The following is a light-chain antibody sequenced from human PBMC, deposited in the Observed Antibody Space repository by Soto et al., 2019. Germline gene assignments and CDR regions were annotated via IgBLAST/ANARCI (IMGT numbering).Light chain of an antibody. Sequence: QLVLTQPPSVSGAPGQRVTISCTGSSSNIGAGYDVHWYQQLPGTAPKLLIYGNSNRPSGVPDRFSGSKSGTSASLAITGLQAEDEADYYCQSYDNSLSGSRVVFGGGTKLTVL. V-gene: IGLV1-40*01. CDR3: QSYDNSLSGSRVV. CDR1: SSNIGAGYD. CDR2: GNS. J-gene: IGLJ2*01.